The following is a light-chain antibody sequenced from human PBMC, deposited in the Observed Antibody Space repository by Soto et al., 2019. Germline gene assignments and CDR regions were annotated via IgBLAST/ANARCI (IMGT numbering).Light chain of an antibody. Sequence: DIQMTQSPSSLSASVGDRVSITCRASQDIRSDLAWYQQKPGKAPKRLIYAASSLQSGFPSRFSGTGSGTDFTLTISSLQPEDVATYYCLQHHNYPPTFGQGTKVEI. CDR3: LQHHNYPPT. CDR1: QDIRSD. J-gene: IGKJ1*01. V-gene: IGKV1-17*01. CDR2: AAS.